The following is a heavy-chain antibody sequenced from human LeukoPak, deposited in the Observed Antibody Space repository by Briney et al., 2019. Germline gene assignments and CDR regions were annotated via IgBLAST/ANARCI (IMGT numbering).Heavy chain of an antibody. CDR3: ARGTYYFDSSGYYHYFDY. V-gene: IGHV4-59*11. CDR1: GGSISPHY. J-gene: IGHJ4*02. CDR2: IYYTGST. Sequence: SETLSLTCTVSGGSISPHYWSWIRQPPGKGLERIGYIYYTGSTSYNPSLESRVTISVDTSKNQFSLKLSSVTAADTAIYYCARGTYYFDSSGYYHYFDYWGQGTLVTVSS. D-gene: IGHD3-22*01.